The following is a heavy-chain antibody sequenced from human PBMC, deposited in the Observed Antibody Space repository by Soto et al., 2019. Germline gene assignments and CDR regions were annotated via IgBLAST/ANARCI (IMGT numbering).Heavy chain of an antibody. CDR3: ARGGLALPYSARHGFDP. D-gene: IGHD6-13*01. Sequence: EVQLVESGGGLVKPGGSLRLSCAASGFTFSTYGMNWVRQAPGKGLEWLSSISDSGHYIYYADSVKGRFTISRDNAKNSLFLQMNSLRGEDTAVYYCARGGLALPYSARHGFDPWGHGTLVTVSS. CDR1: GFTFSTYG. J-gene: IGHJ5*02. V-gene: IGHV3-21*01. CDR2: ISDSGHYI.